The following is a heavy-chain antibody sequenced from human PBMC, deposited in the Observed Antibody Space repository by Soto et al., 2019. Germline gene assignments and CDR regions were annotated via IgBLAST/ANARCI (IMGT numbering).Heavy chain of an antibody. Sequence: LRLSCAASGFTFSSYGMHWVRQAPGKGLEWVAVISYDGSNKYYADSVKGRFTISRDNSKNTLYLQMNSLRAEDTAVYYCAKLVYSWDPYYDSSGYYSGYYYYGMDVWGQGTTITVSS. CDR3: AKLVYSWDPYYDSSGYYSGYYYYGMDV. V-gene: IGHV3-30*18. CDR1: GFTFSSYG. CDR2: ISYDGSNK. J-gene: IGHJ6*02. D-gene: IGHD3-22*01.